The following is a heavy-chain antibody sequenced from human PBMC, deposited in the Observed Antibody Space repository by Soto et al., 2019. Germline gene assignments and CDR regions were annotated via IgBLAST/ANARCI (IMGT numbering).Heavy chain of an antibody. Sequence: ASVKVSCKPSGYSFSDYFIQWVRQAPGQGLEWVAWINPKTAATNYAKKFQGRVSLTWDTSSTTAYMELTRLRPDDTAVYYCARIKWGLNYYNGMEVWGQGTTVTVSS. V-gene: IGHV1-2*02. CDR2: INPKTAAT. D-gene: IGHD1-26*01. CDR1: GYSFSDYF. CDR3: ARIKWGLNYYNGMEV. J-gene: IGHJ6*02.